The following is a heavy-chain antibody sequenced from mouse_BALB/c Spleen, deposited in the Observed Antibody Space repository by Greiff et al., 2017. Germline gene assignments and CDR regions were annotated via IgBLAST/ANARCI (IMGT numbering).Heavy chain of an antibody. CDR1: GFTFSSYY. CDR3: ARRRTGTFDY. Sequence: EVQRVESGGGLVKLGGSLKLSCAASGFTFSSYYMSWVRQTPEKRLELVAAINSNGGSTYYPDTVKGRFTISRDNAKNTLYLQMSSLKSEDTALYYCARRRTGTFDYWGQGTTLTVSS. D-gene: IGHD4-1*01. V-gene: IGHV5-6-2*01. CDR2: INSNGGST. J-gene: IGHJ2*01.